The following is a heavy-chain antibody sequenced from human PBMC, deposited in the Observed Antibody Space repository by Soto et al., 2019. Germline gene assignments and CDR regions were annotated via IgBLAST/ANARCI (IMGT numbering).Heavy chain of an antibody. D-gene: IGHD3-3*01. CDR3: ARGHDFCCNSDAFDV. Sequence: QVQLVQYGAEVKKPGSSVKVSCKASGGSFSREAINWVRQAPGQGPEWMGSILPFFGTADYAQKFQRRVTLTADVSTTRVYMELGRLRFEDMAVYYCARGHDFCCNSDAFDVWGQGTIVIVSS. CDR1: GGSFSREA. J-gene: IGHJ3*01. V-gene: IGHV1-69*15. CDR2: ILPFFGTA.